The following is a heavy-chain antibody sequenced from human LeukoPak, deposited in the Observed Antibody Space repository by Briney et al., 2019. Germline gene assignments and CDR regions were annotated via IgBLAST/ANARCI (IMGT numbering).Heavy chain of an antibody. Sequence: PGGSLRLSCAASGFTFSSYWMSWVRQAPGKGLEWVANIKQDGSEKYYVDSVKGRFTISRDNSKNTLYLQMNSLRAEDTAVYYCARPGNYYYYYGMDVWGQGTTVTVSS. J-gene: IGHJ6*02. CDR3: ARPGNYYYYYGMDV. CDR1: GFTFSSYW. CDR2: IKQDGSEK. V-gene: IGHV3-7*03.